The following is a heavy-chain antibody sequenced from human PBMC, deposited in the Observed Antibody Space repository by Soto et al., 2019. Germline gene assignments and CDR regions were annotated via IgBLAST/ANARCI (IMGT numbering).Heavy chain of an antibody. CDR3: AKTVVAATNWLDP. J-gene: IGHJ5*02. V-gene: IGHV4-31*03. CDR1: GGSISSGGYS. Sequence: SETLSLTCTVSGGSISSGGYSWTWIRQPPGEGLEWIGHIHHSGSTYYNPSLKSRLTISIDASKNQFSLNLSSVTLADTAAYHCAKTVVAATNWLDPWGQGTLVTVSS. CDR2: IHHSGST. D-gene: IGHD2-15*01.